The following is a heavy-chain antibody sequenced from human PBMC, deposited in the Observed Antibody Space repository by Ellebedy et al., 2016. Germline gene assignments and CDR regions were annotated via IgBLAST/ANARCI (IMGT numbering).Heavy chain of an antibody. Sequence: GESLKISXAASGFTFDDYTMHWVRQAPGKGLEWVSLISWDGGSTYYADSVKGRFTISRDNSKNSLYLQMNSLRTEDTALYYCAKDRAGTLDYWGQGTLVTVSS. CDR3: AKDRAGTLDY. CDR1: GFTFDDYT. J-gene: IGHJ4*02. D-gene: IGHD6-19*01. CDR2: ISWDGGST. V-gene: IGHV3-43*01.